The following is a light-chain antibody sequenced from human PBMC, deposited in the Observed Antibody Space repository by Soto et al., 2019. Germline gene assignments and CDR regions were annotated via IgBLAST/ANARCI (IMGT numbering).Light chain of an antibody. V-gene: IGKV1-13*02. J-gene: IGKJ2*01. CDR1: QGISSA. CDR2: DAS. Sequence: AIQLTQSPSSLSASVGDRVAITCRASQGISSALAWYQQKPGKTPKVLIYDASSLESGVPSRFSVSGSGTDFTLTISSLQPEDFATYYCQPFDSYPYTFGQGTKLEIK. CDR3: QPFDSYPYT.